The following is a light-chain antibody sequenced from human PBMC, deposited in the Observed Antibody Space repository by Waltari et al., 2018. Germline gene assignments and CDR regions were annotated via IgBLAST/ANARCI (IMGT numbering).Light chain of an antibody. CDR3: SSYARISTLV. CDR1: SSDIGGFNY. CDR2: DVT. V-gene: IGLV2-14*03. Sequence: QSALTQPASVSGSPGQSITIPCTGTSSDIGGFNYVSWYQQHPGEAPKLMIYDVTRLPSALSNRVSGSTSGSTASLTISRLQAGDEAHYCCSSYARISTLVVGGGTKLSVL. J-gene: IGLJ2*01.